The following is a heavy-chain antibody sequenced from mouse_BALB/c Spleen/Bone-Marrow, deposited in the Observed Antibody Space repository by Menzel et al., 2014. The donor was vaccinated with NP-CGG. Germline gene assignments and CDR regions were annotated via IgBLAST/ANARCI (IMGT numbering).Heavy chain of an antibody. CDR1: GYVLTDFL. J-gene: IGHJ3*01. CDR3: ARSRDYYDNNSFAY. V-gene: IGHV1-54*03. CDR2: INPGSGGT. Sequence: QVQLQQPGAELVRPGTSLQVSCQASGYVLTDFLLEWVKQRPGQGLEWVGVINPGSGGTNYNEKFKDKATLTADSSSSTAYMQLSSLTSDDSAVYFCARSRDYYDNNSFAYWGQGTLVTVTA. D-gene: IGHD1-1*01.